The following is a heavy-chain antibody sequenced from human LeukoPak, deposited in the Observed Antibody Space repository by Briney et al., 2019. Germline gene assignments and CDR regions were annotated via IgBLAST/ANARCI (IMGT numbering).Heavy chain of an antibody. J-gene: IGHJ4*02. CDR2: ISAYNGNT. D-gene: IGHD3-22*01. Sequence: EASVKGSCKASGYTFTSYGISWVRQAPGQGFEWMGWISAYNGNTNYAQKLQGRGTMTTDTSTSTAYMELSSLRSDDTAMYYCARGAYYYDSSGLFDHWGQGTLVTVSS. V-gene: IGHV1-18*01. CDR3: ARGAYYYDSSGLFDH. CDR1: GYTFTSYG.